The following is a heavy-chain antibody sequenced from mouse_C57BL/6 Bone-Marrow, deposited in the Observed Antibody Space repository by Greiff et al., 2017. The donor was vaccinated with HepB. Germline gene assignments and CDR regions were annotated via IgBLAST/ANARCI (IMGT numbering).Heavy chain of an antibody. Sequence: QVQLQQSGAELVKPGASVKMSCKASGYTFTSYWITWVKQRPGQGLEWIGDIYPGSGSTNYNEKFKGKATFTADTSSNTAYMQLSSLTTEDSAIYYCARSGYYGSSYYAMDYWGQGTSVTVSS. CDR3: ARSGYYGSSYYAMDY. J-gene: IGHJ4*01. CDR2: IYPGSGST. V-gene: IGHV1-55*01. CDR1: GYTFTSYW. D-gene: IGHD1-1*01.